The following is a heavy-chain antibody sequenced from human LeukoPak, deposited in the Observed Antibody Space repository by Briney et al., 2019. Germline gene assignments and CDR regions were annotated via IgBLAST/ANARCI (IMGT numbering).Heavy chain of an antibody. CDR3: ARGVSPDY. CDR2: ISTSSSYI. Sequence: GGSLRLSCAASGFTFSSYTMNWVRQAPGKGLEWVSFISTSSSYIYYADSVKGRFTISRDNAKNSLFLQMNSLRAEDTAVYYCARGVSPDYWGQGTLVTVSS. CDR1: GFTFSSYT. J-gene: IGHJ4*02. V-gene: IGHV3-21*01.